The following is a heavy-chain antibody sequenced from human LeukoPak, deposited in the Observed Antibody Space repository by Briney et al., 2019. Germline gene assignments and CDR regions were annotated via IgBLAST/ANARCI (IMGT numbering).Heavy chain of an antibody. V-gene: IGHV4-38-2*01. CDR1: GYSISSGYY. CDR2: IYHSGST. J-gene: IGHJ3*02. D-gene: IGHD6-19*01. Sequence: SDTLSLTSAVSGYSISSGYYWAWIRPPPGKGLDWIGIIYHSGSTYSNPSLKSRVPISVDTSKHQFSLKLSSVTAADTALYYCARHLEQWRWGNAFDIWGQGTMVTVSS. CDR3: ARHLEQWRWGNAFDI.